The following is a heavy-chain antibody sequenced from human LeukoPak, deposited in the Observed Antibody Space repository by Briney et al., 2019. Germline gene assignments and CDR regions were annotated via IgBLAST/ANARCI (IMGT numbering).Heavy chain of an antibody. CDR3: ARDLKGSYYYYGMDV. J-gene: IGHJ6*02. V-gene: IGHV4-59*12. CDR1: GGSISSYY. D-gene: IGHD2-15*01. CDR2: IYYSGST. Sequence: SETLSLTCTVSGGSISSYYWSWIRQPPGKGLEWIGYIYYSGSTNYNPSLKSRVTISVDTSKNQFSLKLSSVTAADTAVYYCARDLKGSYYYYGMDVWGQGTTVTVSS.